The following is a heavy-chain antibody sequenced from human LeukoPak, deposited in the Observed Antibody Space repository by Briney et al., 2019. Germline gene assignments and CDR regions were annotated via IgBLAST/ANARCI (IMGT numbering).Heavy chain of an antibody. CDR3: AKDSSGYYYYMDV. V-gene: IGHV3-43D*03. D-gene: IGHD6-25*01. J-gene: IGHJ6*03. CDR1: GFTFNTYS. CDR2: ISWDGGST. Sequence: HPGGSLRLSCEASGFTFNTYSMNWARQAPGKGLEWVSLISWDGGSTYYADSVKGRFTISRDNSKNSLYLQMNSLRAEDTAWYYCAKDSSGYYYYMDVWGKGTTVTVSS.